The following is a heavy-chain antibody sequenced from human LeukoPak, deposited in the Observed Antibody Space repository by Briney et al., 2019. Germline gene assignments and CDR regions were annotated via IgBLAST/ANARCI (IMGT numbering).Heavy chain of an antibody. J-gene: IGHJ4*02. CDR3: ARDLIVGAPGEDY. Sequence: GGSLRLSCAASGFTFSSYWMSWVRQAPRKGLEWVANIKQDGRETYYVDSVKGRFTISRDNAKNSLYLQMNSLRAEDTAVYYCARDLIVGAPGEDYWGQGTLVIVSS. CDR1: GFTFSSYW. CDR2: IKQDGRET. V-gene: IGHV3-7*01. D-gene: IGHD1-26*01.